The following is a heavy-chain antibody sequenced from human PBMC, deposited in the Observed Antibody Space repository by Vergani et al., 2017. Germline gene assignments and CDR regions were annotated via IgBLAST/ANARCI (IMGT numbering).Heavy chain of an antibody. D-gene: IGHD2-15*01. V-gene: IGHV1-69*04. CDR3: ARERDIVVVVAATPLDY. J-gene: IGHJ4*02. CDR1: GGTFSSYT. Sequence: QVQLVQSGAEVKKPGASVKVSCKASGGTFSSYTISWVRQAPGQGLEWMGRIIPILGIANYAQKFQGRVTMTRDTSTSTVYMELSSLRSEDTAVYYCARERDIVVVVAATPLDYWGQGTLVTVSS. CDR2: IIPILGIA.